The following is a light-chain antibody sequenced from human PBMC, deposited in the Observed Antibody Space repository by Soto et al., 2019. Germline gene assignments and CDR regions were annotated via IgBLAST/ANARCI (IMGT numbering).Light chain of an antibody. CDR1: QTISSW. Sequence: DIQMTRSPSTLSGSVGDRVTITCRASQTISSWLAWYQQKPGKAPKLLIYKASSLESGVPSRFSGSGSGTEFTLTISSLQPDDFATYYCQQYSTYTPRTFGQGTKV. J-gene: IGKJ1*01. CDR2: KAS. V-gene: IGKV1-5*03. CDR3: QQYSTYTPRT.